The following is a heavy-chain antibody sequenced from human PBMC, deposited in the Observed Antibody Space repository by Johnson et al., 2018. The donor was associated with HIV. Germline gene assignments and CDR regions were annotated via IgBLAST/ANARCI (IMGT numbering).Heavy chain of an antibody. CDR3: ARETGYSSSGHAFDM. D-gene: IGHD6-13*01. Sequence: VQLVESGGGLIQPGGSLRLSCAASGFTVSSNYMSWVRQAPGKGLEWVSVIYSGGSTYYADSVKGRFTISRDNSKNTLYLQMNSLRAEDTAVYYCARETGYSSSGHAFDMWGQGTMVTVSS. J-gene: IGHJ3*02. CDR1: GFTVSSNY. CDR2: IYSGGST. V-gene: IGHV3-53*01.